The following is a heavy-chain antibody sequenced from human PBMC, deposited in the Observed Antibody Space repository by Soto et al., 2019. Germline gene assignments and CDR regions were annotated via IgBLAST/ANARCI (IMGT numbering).Heavy chain of an antibody. J-gene: IGHJ4*02. V-gene: IGHV4-30-4*01. CDR2: IYYSGST. CDR3: ARGIREEKWTPKIYYFAY. CDR1: GGPISSGDYY. Sequence: SETLSLTCTVSGGPISSGDYYWSWIRQPPGKGLEWIGYIYYSGSTYYNPSLKSRVTISVDTSKNQFSLKLSSVTAADTAVYYCARGIREEKWTPKIYYFAYWGQGTLVTVSS. D-gene: IGHD1-26*01.